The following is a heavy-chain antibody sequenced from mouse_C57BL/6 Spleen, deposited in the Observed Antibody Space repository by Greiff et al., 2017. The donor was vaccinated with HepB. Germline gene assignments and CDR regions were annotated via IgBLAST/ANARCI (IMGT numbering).Heavy chain of an antibody. CDR1: GFTFSDYG. J-gene: IGHJ1*03. CDR3: ATVTTGGYFDV. CDR2: ISNLAYSI. Sequence: DVHLVESGGGLVQPGGSLKLSCAASGFTFSDYGMAWVRQAPRKGPEWVAFISNLAYSIYYADTVTGRFTISRENAKNTLYLEMSSRRSEDTAMYYCATVTTGGYFDVWGTGTTVTVSS. V-gene: IGHV5-15*01. D-gene: IGHD2-12*01.